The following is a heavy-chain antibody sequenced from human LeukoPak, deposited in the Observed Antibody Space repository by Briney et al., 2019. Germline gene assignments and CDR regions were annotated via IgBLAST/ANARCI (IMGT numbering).Heavy chain of an antibody. D-gene: IGHD1-26*01. CDR3: ARDPGGSQST. V-gene: IGHV3-30*02. J-gene: IGHJ5*02. CDR1: GFTFRSYG. CDR2: IRNDGSKK. Sequence: PGGSLRLSCAASGFTFRSYGMHWVRQAPGKGLEWVAFIRNDGSKKYYADSVNGRFTISRDNSKNTLYLQMNSLRAEDTAVYYCARDPGGSQSTWGQGTLVTVSS.